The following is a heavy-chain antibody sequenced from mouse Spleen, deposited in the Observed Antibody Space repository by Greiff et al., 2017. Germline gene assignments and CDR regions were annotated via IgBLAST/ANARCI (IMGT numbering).Heavy chain of an antibody. CDR3: ARDRGRLRLGGFDY. D-gene: IGHD1-2*01. Sequence: EVQLVESEGGLVQPGSSMKLSCTASGFTFSDYYMAWVRQVPEKGLEWVANINYDGSSTYYLDSLKSRFIISRDNAKNILYLQMSSLKSEDTATYYCARDRGRLRLGGFDYWGQGTTLTVSS. CDR1: GFTFSDYY. V-gene: IGHV5-16*01. J-gene: IGHJ2*01. CDR2: INYDGSST.